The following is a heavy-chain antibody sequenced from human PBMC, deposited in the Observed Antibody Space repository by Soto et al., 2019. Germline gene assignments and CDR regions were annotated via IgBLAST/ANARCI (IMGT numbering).Heavy chain of an antibody. D-gene: IGHD3-22*01. J-gene: IGHJ5*02. CDR3: ARGHYDSSGLPPGWFDP. CDR1: GGTFSSYA. CDR2: IIPIFGTA. V-gene: IGHV1-69*13. Sequence: GASVKVSCEASGGTFSSYAISCVRQAPEQGLEWMGGIIPIFGTANYAQKFQGRVTITADESTSTAYMELSSLRSEDTAVYYCARGHYDSSGLPPGWFDPWGQGTLVTVSS.